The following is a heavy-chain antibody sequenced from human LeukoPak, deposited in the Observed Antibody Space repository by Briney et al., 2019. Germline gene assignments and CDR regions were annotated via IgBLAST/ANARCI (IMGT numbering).Heavy chain of an antibody. CDR1: GFTFSSYC. D-gene: IGHD5-12*01. V-gene: IGHV3-33*01. J-gene: IGHJ4*02. CDR2: IWYNGSNK. CDR3: ARDHTTGGGYDSGAAGY. Sequence: GGSLRLSCAASGFTFSSYCMHWVRQAPGKGLEWVAVIWYNGSNKYYAYSVKGRFNIARDKSKNTMYLQMNSKRAEYTAVYYCARDHTTGGGYDSGAAGYWGQGTLVTVTS.